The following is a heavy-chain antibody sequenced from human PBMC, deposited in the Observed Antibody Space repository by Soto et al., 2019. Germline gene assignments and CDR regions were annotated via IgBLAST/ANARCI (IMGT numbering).Heavy chain of an antibody. D-gene: IGHD2-15*01. CDR2: MYAGGNT. Sequence: GWSLRLSCSGSGFSVTTTYMTWFRQAPGKGLQWVSSMYAGGNTYYADSVKSRFAISRDSSTNTLYLRMNNLRAEDTATYYCERDPGYCNTFRCPTRGTYGLDVWGQGTTVTFSS. V-gene: IGHV3-53*01. CDR1: GFSVTTTY. J-gene: IGHJ6*02. CDR3: ERDPGYCNTFRCPTRGTYGLDV.